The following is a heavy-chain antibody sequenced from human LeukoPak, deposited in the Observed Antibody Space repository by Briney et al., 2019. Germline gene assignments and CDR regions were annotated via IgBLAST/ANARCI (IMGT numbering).Heavy chain of an antibody. CDR2: ISSSGSTI. CDR1: GFTIHNYW. CDR3: ARSTDYCTNGVCYGFRYYYYGMDV. J-gene: IGHJ6*02. Sequence: GGSLRLSCTASGFTIHNYWMSWVRQAPGKGLEWVSYISSSGSTIYYADSVKGRFTISRDNAKNSLYLQMNSLRAEDTAVYYCARSTDYCTNGVCYGFRYYYYGMDVWGQGTTVTVSS. D-gene: IGHD2-8*01. V-gene: IGHV3-11*01.